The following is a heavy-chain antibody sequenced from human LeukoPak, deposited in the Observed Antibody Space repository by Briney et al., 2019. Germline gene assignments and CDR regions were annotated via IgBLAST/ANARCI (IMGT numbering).Heavy chain of an antibody. CDR3: AKGTGYCDSSGYDPFDI. Sequence: GGSLRLSCAASGFTFSSYVMSWVRQAPGKGLEWVSAISGGGGRTYYADSVKGRFTISRDNSKNALYLQMNSLRAEDTAVYYCAKGTGYCDSSGYDPFDIWGQGAMVTVSS. CDR2: ISGGGGRT. V-gene: IGHV3-23*01. CDR1: GFTFSSYV. J-gene: IGHJ3*02. D-gene: IGHD3-22*01.